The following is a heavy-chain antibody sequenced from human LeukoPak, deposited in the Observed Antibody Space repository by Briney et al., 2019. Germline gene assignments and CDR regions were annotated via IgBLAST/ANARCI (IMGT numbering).Heavy chain of an antibody. V-gene: IGHV1-18*04. CDR1: GYTFTSYG. CDR3: ARVTGTTVTTSGAYYFDY. Sequence: ASVKVSCKASGYTFTSYGISWVRQAPGQGLEWMGWISAYNGNTNYAQKLQGRVTMTTDTSTSTAYMELRSRRSDDTAVYYCARVTGTTVTTSGAYYFDYWGQGTLVTVSS. CDR2: ISAYNGNT. J-gene: IGHJ4*02. D-gene: IGHD4-17*01.